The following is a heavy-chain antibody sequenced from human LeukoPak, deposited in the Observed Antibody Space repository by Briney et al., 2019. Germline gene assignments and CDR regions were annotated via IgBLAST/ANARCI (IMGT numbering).Heavy chain of an antibody. CDR1: GGSISSGGYY. V-gene: IGHV4-30-2*01. D-gene: IGHD3-3*01. CDR3: ASRFLEWPTYFDY. J-gene: IGHJ4*02. Sequence: SETLSLTCTVCGGSISSGGYYWSWIRQPPGKGLEWIGYIYHSGSTYYNPSLKSRVTISVDRSKNQFSLKLSSVTAADTAVYYCASRFLEWPTYFDYWGQGTLVTVSS. CDR2: IYHSGST.